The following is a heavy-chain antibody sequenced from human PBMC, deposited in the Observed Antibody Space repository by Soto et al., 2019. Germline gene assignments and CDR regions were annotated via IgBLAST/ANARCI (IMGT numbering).Heavy chain of an antibody. CDR3: AKGSATCSSTSCYVDY. J-gene: IGHJ4*02. V-gene: IGHV3-30*18. CDR1: GFTFSSYG. Sequence: QVQLVESGGGVVQPGRSLRLSCAASGFTFSSYGMHWVRQAPGKGLEWVAVISYDGSNKYYADSVKGRFTISRDNSKNSLDLQMNSLRAEDTAVYYCAKGSATCSSTSCYVDYWGQGTLVTVSS. CDR2: ISYDGSNK. D-gene: IGHD2-2*01.